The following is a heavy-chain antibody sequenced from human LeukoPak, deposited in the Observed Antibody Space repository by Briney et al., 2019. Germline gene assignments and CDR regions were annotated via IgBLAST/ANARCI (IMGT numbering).Heavy chain of an antibody. J-gene: IGHJ4*02. CDR1: GFTFSSYE. CDR3: ARAAAAAGN. Sequence: GGSLRLSCAASGFTFSSYEMNWVRQAPGKGLEWFSSSSSSSSYIYYADAVKGRFTISRDNAKNSLYLQMNSLRAEDTAVYYCARAAAAAGNWGQGTLVTVSS. D-gene: IGHD6-13*01. CDR2: SSSSSSYI. V-gene: IGHV3-21*01.